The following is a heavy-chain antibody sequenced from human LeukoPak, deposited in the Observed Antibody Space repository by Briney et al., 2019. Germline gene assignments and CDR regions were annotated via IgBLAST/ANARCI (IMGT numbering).Heavy chain of an antibody. D-gene: IGHD3-10*01. Sequence: GGSLRLSCAASGFTVSSNYMSWVSQAPGKGLEWVSVIYSGGSTYYADSVKGRFTISRDNSKNTLYLQMNSLRAEDTAVYYCARVVRYYGSGSYYNDYWGQGTLVTVSS. V-gene: IGHV3-53*01. CDR3: ARVVRYYGSGSYYNDY. J-gene: IGHJ4*02. CDR1: GFTVSSNY. CDR2: IYSGGST.